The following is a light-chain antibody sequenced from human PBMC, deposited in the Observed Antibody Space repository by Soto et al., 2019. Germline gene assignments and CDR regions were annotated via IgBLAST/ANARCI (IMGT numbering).Light chain of an antibody. V-gene: IGLV2-14*01. J-gene: IGLJ3*02. Sequence: QSALTQPDSVSGSPGESIIISCTGSSSDIGAYDYVSWYQHHPGRAPKVIIFEVNDRASGVSHRFSGSKSGNTASLTISGLQAEDEADYYCCSYTGTTSPWVFGGGTKLTVL. CDR3: CSYTGTTSPWV. CDR1: SSDIGAYDY. CDR2: EVN.